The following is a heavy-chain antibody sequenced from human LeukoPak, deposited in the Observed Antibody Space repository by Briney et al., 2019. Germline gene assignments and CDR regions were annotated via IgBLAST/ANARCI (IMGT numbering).Heavy chain of an antibody. CDR3: ARHGGMTTVPYYFDY. CDR1: GYSLTSYW. Sequence: GESLKISCKGSGYSLTSYWIGWVRQMPGKGLEWMGIIYPGDSDTRYSPSFQGQVTISADKSISTAYLQWSSLKASDTAMYYCARHGGMTTVPYYFDYWGQGTLVTVSS. D-gene: IGHD4-17*01. CDR2: IYPGDSDT. V-gene: IGHV5-51*01. J-gene: IGHJ4*02.